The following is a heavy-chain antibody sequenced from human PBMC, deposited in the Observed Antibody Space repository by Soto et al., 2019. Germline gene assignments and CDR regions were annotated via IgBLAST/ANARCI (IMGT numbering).Heavy chain of an antibody. D-gene: IGHD4-17*01. CDR3: AREGYGDYVYAFDI. Sequence: ASVKVSCKASGYTFTSYGLSWLRQAPGQGLEWMGWISAYNGNTNYAQKLQGRVTMTTDTSTSTAYMELRSLRSDDTAVYYCAREGYGDYVYAFDIWGQGTMVTVSS. J-gene: IGHJ3*02. CDR1: GYTFTSYG. V-gene: IGHV1-18*01. CDR2: ISAYNGNT.